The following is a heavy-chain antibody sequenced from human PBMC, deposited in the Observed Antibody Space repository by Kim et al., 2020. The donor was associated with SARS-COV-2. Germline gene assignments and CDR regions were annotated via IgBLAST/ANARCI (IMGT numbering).Heavy chain of an antibody. V-gene: IGHV4-34*01. J-gene: IGHJ4*02. CDR1: GGSFSGYY. Sequence: SETLSLTCAVYGGSFSGYYWSWIRQPPGKGLEWIGEINHSGSTNYNPSLKSRVTLSVDTSKNQFSLKLSSVTAADTAVYYCARGDGYVWGQGTLVTVSS. CDR3: ARGDGYV. D-gene: IGHD5-12*01. CDR2: INHSGST.